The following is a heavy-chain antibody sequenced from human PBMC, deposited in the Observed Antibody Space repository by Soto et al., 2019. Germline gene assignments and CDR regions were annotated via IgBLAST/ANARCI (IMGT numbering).Heavy chain of an antibody. CDR3: AGWYNRNIGVY. CDR1: GFTFSGYW. V-gene: IGHV3-7*01. CDR2: IREDGXEX. D-gene: IGHD1-20*01. J-gene: IGHJ4*02. Sequence: WGSLRLSCAASGFTFSGYWMTWVRQAPGKGLGWVANIREDGXEXXXXXXVXXXXXGXRDXXKNXXXXXXXXLRAEDTAVYYCAGWYNRNIGVYWGQGX.